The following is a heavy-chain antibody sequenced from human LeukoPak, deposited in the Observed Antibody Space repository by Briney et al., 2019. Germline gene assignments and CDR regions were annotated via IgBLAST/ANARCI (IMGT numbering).Heavy chain of an antibody. CDR3: SREYFDWSRNYYYGMDA. V-gene: IGHV3-33*01. CDR1: GFTFNNYC. CDR2: IWYDGSNK. D-gene: IGHD3-9*01. Sequence: GGSLRLSCAASGFTFNNYCMHWVRQAPGKGLEWMALIWYDGSNKYYADSVKGRFTISRDNSKNTLYLQMNSLRAGDTAVYYCSREYFDWSRNYYYGMDAWGQGTTVTVSS. J-gene: IGHJ6*02.